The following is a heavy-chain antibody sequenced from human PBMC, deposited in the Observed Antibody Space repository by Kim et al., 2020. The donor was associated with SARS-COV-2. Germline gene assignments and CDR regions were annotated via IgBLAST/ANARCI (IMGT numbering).Heavy chain of an antibody. J-gene: IGHJ4*02. CDR1: GYSFTSYW. Sequence: GESLKISCKGSGYSFTSYWIGWVRQMPGKGLEWMGIIYPGDSDTRYSPSFQGQVTISADKSISTAYLQWSSLKASDTAMYYCARLDSQWQQLEYFDYWGQGTLVTVSS. CDR2: IYPGDSDT. CDR3: ARLDSQWQQLEYFDY. D-gene: IGHD6-13*01. V-gene: IGHV5-51*01.